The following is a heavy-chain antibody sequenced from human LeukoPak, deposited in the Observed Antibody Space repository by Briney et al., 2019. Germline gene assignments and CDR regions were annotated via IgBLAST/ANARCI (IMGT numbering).Heavy chain of an antibody. J-gene: IGHJ5*02. Sequence: SETLSLTCTVTGGSVSSDNYYWSWIRQPPGKGLEWVGYIYNSGSTNYSPSLKTRVTMSADTSKNQLSLKLSAVTAADTAVYCCARGRFSSSWYIFDPWGQGALVTVSS. CDR3: ARGRFSSSWYIFDP. CDR1: GGSVSSDNYY. V-gene: IGHV4-61*01. D-gene: IGHD6-13*01. CDR2: IYNSGST.